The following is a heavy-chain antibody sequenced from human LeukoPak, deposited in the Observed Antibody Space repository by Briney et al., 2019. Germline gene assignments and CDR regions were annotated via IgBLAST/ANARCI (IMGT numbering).Heavy chain of an antibody. CDR1: GFTFNSYW. J-gene: IGHJ4*02. CDR3: ARDPPVGGAYFDY. V-gene: IGHV3-7*01. CDR2: IKQDGSEK. Sequence: GWSLRLSCAASGFTFNSYWMTWVRQAPGKGLEWVANIKQDGSEKNYVDSVKGRFIISRDNAKNSLYLQMNSLRAEDTAVYYCARDPPVGGAYFDYWGQGSLVTVSS. D-gene: IGHD1-26*01.